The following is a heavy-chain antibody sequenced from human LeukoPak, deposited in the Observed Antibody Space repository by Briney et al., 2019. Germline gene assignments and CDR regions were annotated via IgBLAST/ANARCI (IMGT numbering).Heavy chain of an antibody. J-gene: IGHJ4*02. CDR1: GGSISSYY. D-gene: IGHD2-15*01. CDR3: ARVRNTNWLAYCSGGSCGGPFDY. V-gene: IGHV4-59*01. Sequence: SETLSLTCTVSGGSISSYYWSWIRQPPGEGLEWIGYIYYSGSTNYNPSLKSRVTISVDTSKNQFSLKLSSVTAADTAVYYCARVRNTNWLAYCSGGSCGGPFDYWGQGTLVTVSS. CDR2: IYYSGST.